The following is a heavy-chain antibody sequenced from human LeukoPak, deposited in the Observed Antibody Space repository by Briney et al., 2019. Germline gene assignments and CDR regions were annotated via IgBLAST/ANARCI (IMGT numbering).Heavy chain of an antibody. CDR1: GFSFSAYT. V-gene: IGHV3-30-3*01. CDR3: AREATAAAYFDY. CDR2: ISSDGSTK. J-gene: IGHJ4*02. D-gene: IGHD6-13*01. Sequence: GGSLRLSCTASGFSFSAYTMHWVRQAPGEGLEWVAVISSDGSTKYYADSVKGRFTISRDNSQNTLYLQMNSLRAEDSAVYYCAREATAAAYFDYWGQGTLVTASS.